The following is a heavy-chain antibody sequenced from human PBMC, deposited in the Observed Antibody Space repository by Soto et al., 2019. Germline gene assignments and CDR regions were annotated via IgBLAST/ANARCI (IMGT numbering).Heavy chain of an antibody. J-gene: IGHJ4*02. Sequence: QVQLVASGGGLVKPGGSLRLSCAASGFIFSDYYMSWIRQAPGKGLEWLSYITSRRSKIHYADSVKVRFTISRDNAKTSLYLQSSGPRAEDTAVYSCASGFPVSFWGQGTLVTVSS. CDR1: GFIFSDYY. CDR2: ITSRRSKI. CDR3: ASGFPVSF. V-gene: IGHV3-11*01.